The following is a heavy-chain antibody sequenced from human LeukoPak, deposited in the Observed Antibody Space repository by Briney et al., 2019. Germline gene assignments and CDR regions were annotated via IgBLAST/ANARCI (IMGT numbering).Heavy chain of an antibody. CDR1: GYSINSGYY. D-gene: IGHD5-18*01. CDR2: IYHSGST. V-gene: IGHV4-38-2*02. Sequence: SETLSLTCTVSGYSINSGYYWGWIRQPPGKGLEWIGSIYHSGSTYYNPSLKSRVTISVDTSKNQFSLKLSSVTAADTAVYYCARGSYSYGFDYWGQGTLVTVSS. CDR3: ARGSYSYGFDY. J-gene: IGHJ4*02.